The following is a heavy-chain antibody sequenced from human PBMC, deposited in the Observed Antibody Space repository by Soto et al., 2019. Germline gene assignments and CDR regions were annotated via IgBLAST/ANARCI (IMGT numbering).Heavy chain of an antibody. CDR1: GYSFTSYW. CDR3: ARRMVRGDPYSYGTHV. CDR2: IDPSDSYT. V-gene: IGHV5-10-1*01. J-gene: IGHJ6*02. Sequence: LGESLKVSCKGSGYSFTSYWISWVRQMPGKGLEWMGRIDPSDSYTNYSPSFQGHVTISADKSISTAYLQWSSLKASDTAMYYCARRMVRGDPYSYGTHVWGQGTTLTV. D-gene: IGHD3-10*01.